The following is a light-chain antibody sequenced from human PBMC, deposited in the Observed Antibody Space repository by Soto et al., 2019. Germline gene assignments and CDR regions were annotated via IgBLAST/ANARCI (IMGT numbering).Light chain of an antibody. CDR3: AAWDDSLNGRV. CDR2: SNN. Sequence: QSVLTQPPSASATPGQRVTISCYGSSSNIGSNTVNWYQQLPGTAPKLLIYSNNQRPSGVPDRFSGSKSGTSASLAISGLQSEDEADYHCAAWDDSLNGRVFGTGTKVTVL. V-gene: IGLV1-44*01. J-gene: IGLJ1*01. CDR1: SSNIGSNT.